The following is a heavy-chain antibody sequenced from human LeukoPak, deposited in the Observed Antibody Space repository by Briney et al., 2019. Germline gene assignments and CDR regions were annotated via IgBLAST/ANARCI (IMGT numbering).Heavy chain of an antibody. CDR1: SGSFGGYS. CDR3: ARNHTGYFDP. CDR2: INHSGST. V-gene: IGHV4-34*01. D-gene: IGHD5-18*01. Sequence: PSETLSLTCAVYSGSFGGYSWSWIRQPPGKGLEWIGEINHSGSTNYSPSLKSRVTISVDTSSSQFSLSLSSVTAADTAVYYCARNHTGYFDPWGQGTLVTVSS. J-gene: IGHJ5*02.